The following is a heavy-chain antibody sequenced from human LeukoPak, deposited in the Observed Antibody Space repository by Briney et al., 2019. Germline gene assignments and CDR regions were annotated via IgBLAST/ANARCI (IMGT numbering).Heavy chain of an antibody. D-gene: IGHD2-21*02. V-gene: IGHV3-30*04. Sequence: PGRSLRLSCAASGFTFSSDAMHWVRQAAGKALEWVAVISYDGSNRDYADAVRGRFTISRDNSKKTLYLQMNSLRPEDTAVYYCARDAVVTARGTFDVWGQGTMVTVSS. CDR3: ARDAVVTARGTFDV. J-gene: IGHJ3*01. CDR2: ISYDGSNR. CDR1: GFTFSSDA.